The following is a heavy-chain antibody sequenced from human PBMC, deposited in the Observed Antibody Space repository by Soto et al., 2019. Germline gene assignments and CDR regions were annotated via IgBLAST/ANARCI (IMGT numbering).Heavy chain of an antibody. D-gene: IGHD3-10*01. CDR1: GYTFTGYY. Sequence: QVQLVQSGAEVKKPGASVKVSCKASGYTFTGYYMHWVRQAPGQGLEWMGWINPNSGGTNYAQKFQGWVTMTRDTSTSTAYMELSRLRSDDTAVYYCASAIGQRFGDNDGMDVWGQGTTVTVSS. CDR3: ASAIGQRFGDNDGMDV. V-gene: IGHV1-2*04. CDR2: INPNSGGT. J-gene: IGHJ6*02.